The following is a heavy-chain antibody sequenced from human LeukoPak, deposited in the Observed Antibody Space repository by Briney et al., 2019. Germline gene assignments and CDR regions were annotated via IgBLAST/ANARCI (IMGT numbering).Heavy chain of an antibody. V-gene: IGHV4-4*07. CDR1: GGSISRYY. J-gene: IGHJ4*02. D-gene: IGHD3-16*02. Sequence: SETLSLTCTVSGGSISRYYWSWIRQPAGKGLEWIGRIYSSGTTTHSPSLKSRVTMSVDTSKNQFSLTLSSVAAADTAVYYCARGGVGGVIVPFDYWGQGTLVTVSS. CDR2: IYSSGTT. CDR3: ARGGVGGVIVPFDY.